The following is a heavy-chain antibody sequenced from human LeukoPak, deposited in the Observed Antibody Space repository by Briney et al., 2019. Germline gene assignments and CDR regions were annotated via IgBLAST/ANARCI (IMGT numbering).Heavy chain of an antibody. J-gene: IGHJ4*02. Sequence: KPGGSLRLSCAASGFTFSDYYMSWIRQAPGKGLEWVSYISSSGSTIYYADSVKGRFTISRDNAKNSLYLQMNSLRAEDTAVYYCARDPRRYCSSTSCYSFPDGLGYWGQGTLVTVSP. CDR1: GFTFSDYY. CDR3: ARDPRRYCSSTSCYSFPDGLGY. V-gene: IGHV3-11*01. D-gene: IGHD2-2*01. CDR2: ISSSGSTI.